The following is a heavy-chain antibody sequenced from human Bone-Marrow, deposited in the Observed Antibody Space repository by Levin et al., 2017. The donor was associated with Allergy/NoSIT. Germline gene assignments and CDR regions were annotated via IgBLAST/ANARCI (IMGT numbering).Heavy chain of an antibody. V-gene: IGHV3-30*04. CDR3: AREGGLPTRYYGMDV. D-gene: IGHD3-16*01. CDR2: ISYDGSKK. CDR1: GFTFSNYA. J-gene: IGHJ6*02. Sequence: AGGSLRLSCAASGFTFSNYAMHWVRQAPGKGLEWVAVISYDGSKKYYADSVRGRFTISRDNSKNTLSLQMNSLRGEDTAVYYCAREGGLPTRYYGMDVWGRGTTVTVSS.